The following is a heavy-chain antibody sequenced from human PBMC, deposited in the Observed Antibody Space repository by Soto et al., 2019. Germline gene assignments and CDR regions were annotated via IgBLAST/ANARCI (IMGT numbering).Heavy chain of an antibody. Sequence: QLQLQESGPGLVKPSETLSLTCTVSGGSISSSSYYWGWIRQPPGKGLEWIGSIYYSGSTYYNPSLKSRVTISVDTSKNQFSLKLSSVTAADTAVYYCAREARPGGSYYYYGMDVWGQGTTVTVSS. V-gene: IGHV4-39*02. CDR2: IYYSGST. CDR3: AREARPGGSYYYYGMDV. D-gene: IGHD6-6*01. CDR1: GGSISSSSYY. J-gene: IGHJ6*02.